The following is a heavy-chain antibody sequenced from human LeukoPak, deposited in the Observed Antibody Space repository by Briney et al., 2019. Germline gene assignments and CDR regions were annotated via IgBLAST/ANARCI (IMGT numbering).Heavy chain of an antibody. CDR1: GGSFSGYY. D-gene: IGHD1-26*01. CDR2: INHSGST. J-gene: IGHJ4*02. CDR3: ALVGANVSFDY. V-gene: IGHV4-34*01. Sequence: SETLSLTCAVYGGSFSGYYWSWIRQPPGKGLEWIGEINHSGSTNYNPSLKSRVTISVDTSKNQFSLKLSSVTAADTAVYYCALVGANVSFDYWGQGTLVTVSS.